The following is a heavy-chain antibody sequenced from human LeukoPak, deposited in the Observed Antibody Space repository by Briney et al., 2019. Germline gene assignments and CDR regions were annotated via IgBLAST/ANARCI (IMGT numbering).Heavy chain of an antibody. CDR2: IYYSGNT. J-gene: IGHJ6*03. V-gene: IGHV4-59*08. CDR3: ARKVSTLAVAGMGPYYCYYMDV. Sequence: PSETLSLTCTVSGGSISSYYWSWIRQPTGKGLEWIGYIYYSGNTNYNPSLKSRVTISVDTSKNQFSLKLSSVTAADTAVYYCARKVSTLAVAGMGPYYCYYMDVWGKGTTVTVSS. D-gene: IGHD6-19*01. CDR1: GGSISSYY.